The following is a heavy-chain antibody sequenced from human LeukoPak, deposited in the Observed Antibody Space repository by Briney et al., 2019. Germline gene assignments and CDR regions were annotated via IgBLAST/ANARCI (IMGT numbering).Heavy chain of an antibody. J-gene: IGHJ4*02. D-gene: IGHD3-10*01. CDR2: ILYDGSDK. V-gene: IGHV3-30*02. Sequence: PGGSLRLSCAASGFTFSAFGMHWVRQAPGKGLEWVTFILYDGSDKYYADSVKGRFTISRDNSKNTLYLQMNSLRAEDTAVYYCAKIAGWFGDKYYFDYWGQGTLVTVSS. CDR3: AKIAGWFGDKYYFDY. CDR1: GFTFSAFG.